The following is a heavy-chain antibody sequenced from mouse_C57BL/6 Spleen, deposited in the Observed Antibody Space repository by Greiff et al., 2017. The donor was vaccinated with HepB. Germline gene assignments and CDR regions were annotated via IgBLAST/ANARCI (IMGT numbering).Heavy chain of an antibody. CDR2: IDPANGNT. CDR3: ASGYSNYEGWFAY. J-gene: IGHJ3*01. CDR1: GFNIKNTY. D-gene: IGHD2-5*01. V-gene: IGHV14-3*01. Sequence: EVQLQQSVAELVRPGASVKLSCTASGFNIKNTYMHWVKQRPEQGLEWIGRIDPANGNTKYVPKFQGKATITADTSSNTAYLQLSSLTSEDTAIYYGASGYSNYEGWFAYWGQGTLVTVSA.